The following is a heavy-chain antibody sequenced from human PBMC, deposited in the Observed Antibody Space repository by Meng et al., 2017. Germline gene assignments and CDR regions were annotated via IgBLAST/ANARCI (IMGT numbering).Heavy chain of an antibody. CDR1: GGSFSGYY. CDR2: INHSGST. D-gene: IGHD3-16*01. V-gene: IGHV4-34*01. J-gene: IGHJ4*02. Sequence: QGQLQQGGAGRLKPSETLSRTCAVYGGSFSGYYWSWIRQPPGKGLEWIGEINHSGSTNYNPSLKSRVTISVDTSKNQFSLKLSAVTAADTAVYYCARELKEQSFAWGYWGQGTLVTVSS. CDR3: ARELKEQSFAWGY.